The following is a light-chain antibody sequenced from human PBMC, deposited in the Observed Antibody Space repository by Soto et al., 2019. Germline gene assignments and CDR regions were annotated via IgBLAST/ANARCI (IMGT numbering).Light chain of an antibody. Sequence: QSVLTQPPSVSGAPGERVTIPCTGNSSNLGAGYDVHWYQQLPGTAPKLVIYGNRNRPSGVPERVSGSKSGTSASLAITGLQAEDEGDYYCQAYDYSLTASVFGGGTKLTVL. J-gene: IGLJ3*02. V-gene: IGLV1-40*01. CDR3: QAYDYSLTASV. CDR2: GNR. CDR1: SSNLGAGYD.